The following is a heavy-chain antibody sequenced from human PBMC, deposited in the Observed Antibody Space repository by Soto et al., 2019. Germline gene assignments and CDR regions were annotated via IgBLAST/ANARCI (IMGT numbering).Heavy chain of an antibody. CDR2: IIPIFGTA. CDR1: GGTFSSYA. Sequence: QVQLVQSGAEVKKHGSSVKVSCKASGGTFSSYAISWVRQAPGQGLEWMGGIIPIFGTANYAQKFQGRVTITADTSPSTAYMELSSLRSDDTAVYYCASGDVCGGDCYYSAYWGQGTLVTVSS. V-gene: IGHV1-69*06. D-gene: IGHD2-21*02. CDR3: ASGDVCGGDCYYSAY. J-gene: IGHJ4*02.